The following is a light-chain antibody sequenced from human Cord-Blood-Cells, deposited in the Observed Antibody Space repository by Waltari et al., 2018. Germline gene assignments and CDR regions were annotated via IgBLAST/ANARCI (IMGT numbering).Light chain of an antibody. J-gene: IGKJ4*01. V-gene: IGKV3-15*01. CDR1: QSVSSN. CDR3: QQYNNWPPLT. CDR2: GAS. Sequence: EIVMTQSPATLSVSLWERATLSCRASQSVSSNLAWYQQKPGQAPRLLIYGASTRATGIPARFSGSGSGTEFTLTISSLQSEDLAVYYCQQYNNWPPLTFGGGTKVEIK.